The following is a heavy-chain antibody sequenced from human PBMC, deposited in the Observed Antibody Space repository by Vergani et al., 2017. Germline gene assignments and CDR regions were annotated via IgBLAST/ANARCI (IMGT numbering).Heavy chain of an antibody. Sequence: QVQLQESGPGLVKPSETLSLTCTVSGGSISSYYWSWIRQPPGEGLEWIGYIYYSGSTNYNPSLKSRVTISVDTSKNQFSLKLSSVTAADTAVYYCARGGWFGDVFDYWGQGTLVTVSS. CDR3: ARGGWFGDVFDY. CDR1: GGSISSYY. D-gene: IGHD3-10*01. J-gene: IGHJ4*02. CDR2: IYYSGST. V-gene: IGHV4-59*01.